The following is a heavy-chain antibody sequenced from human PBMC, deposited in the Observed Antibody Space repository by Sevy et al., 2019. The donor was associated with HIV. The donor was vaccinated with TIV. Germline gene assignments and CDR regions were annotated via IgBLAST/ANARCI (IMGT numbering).Heavy chain of an antibody. CDR3: ARELYYYDSSGYFFFDY. Sequence: SETLSLTCTVSGGSISCYYWSWIRQPAGKGLEWIGRIYTSGSTNYNPSLKSRVTMSVDTSKNQFSLKLSSVTAADTAVYYCARELYYYDSSGYFFFDYWGQGTLVTVSS. J-gene: IGHJ4*02. CDR1: GGSISCYY. D-gene: IGHD3-22*01. CDR2: IYTSGST. V-gene: IGHV4-4*07.